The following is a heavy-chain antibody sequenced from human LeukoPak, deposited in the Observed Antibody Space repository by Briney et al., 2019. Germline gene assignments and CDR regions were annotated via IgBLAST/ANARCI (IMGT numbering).Heavy chain of an antibody. D-gene: IGHD3-9*01. V-gene: IGHV1-8*03. CDR1: GYTFTSYD. Sequence: ASVKVSCKASGYTFTSYDINWVRQATGQGLEWMGWMNPNSGNTGYAQKFQGRVTITRNTSISTAYMELSSLRSDDTAVYYCARDLFDWLSRYAFDIWGQGTMVTVSS. J-gene: IGHJ3*02. CDR2: MNPNSGNT. CDR3: ARDLFDWLSRYAFDI.